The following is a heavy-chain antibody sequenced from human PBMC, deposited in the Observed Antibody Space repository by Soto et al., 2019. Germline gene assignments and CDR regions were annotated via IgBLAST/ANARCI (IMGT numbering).Heavy chain of an antibody. V-gene: IGHV3-9*01. Sequence: EVQLVESGGGLVQPGRSLRLTCAASGFTFDNYAMNWVRQAPGKGLEWVSGITWSSATIGYADSVKGRFTISRDNAKNCLYLQMNSLRPEDTALYYCIKDIRNTDYNYYGLDVWGQGTPVTVSS. J-gene: IGHJ6*02. CDR2: ITWSSATI. CDR1: GFTFDNYA. D-gene: IGHD1-1*01. CDR3: IKDIRNTDYNYYGLDV.